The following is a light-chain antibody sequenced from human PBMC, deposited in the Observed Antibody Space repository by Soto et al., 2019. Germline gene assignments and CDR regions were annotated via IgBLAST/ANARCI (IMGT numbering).Light chain of an antibody. CDR3: QQYNKWLS. Sequence: DIQITQSPSTLSASIGDRFTITCRTNESVSTWLAWYQQKPGKAPKLLIYTVSNLQSGVPSRFSGSGSETEFTLTISSLHPDDLGTYYCQQYNKWLSFGGGTKVEIK. J-gene: IGKJ4*01. CDR1: ESVSTW. CDR2: TVS. V-gene: IGKV1-5*03.